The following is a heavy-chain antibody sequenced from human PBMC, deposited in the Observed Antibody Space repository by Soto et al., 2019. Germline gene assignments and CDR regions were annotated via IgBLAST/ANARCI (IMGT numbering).Heavy chain of an antibody. CDR3: AGAPVAGGMDH. V-gene: IGHV1-69*02. D-gene: IGHD6-19*01. J-gene: IGHJ4*02. CDR2: IIPILGIA. CDR1: GGTFSSYT. Sequence: QVQLVQSGAEVKKPGSSVKVSCKASGGTFSSYTISWVRQAPGQGLEWMGRIIPILGIANYEQKFQGRVTISADKATNTAYMELSSLRSEDTAVYYCAGAPVAGGMDHWDQGTRVTVCS.